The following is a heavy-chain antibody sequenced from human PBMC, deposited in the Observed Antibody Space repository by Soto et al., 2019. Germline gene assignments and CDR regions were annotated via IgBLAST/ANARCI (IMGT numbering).Heavy chain of an antibody. V-gene: IGHV3-33*01. CDR2: IWYDGSNK. CDR1: GFTFSSYG. D-gene: IGHD3-22*01. J-gene: IGHJ4*02. CDR3: AREVGSDSSGYYHDFDY. Sequence: GGSLRLSCAASGFTFSSYGMHWVRQAPGKGLEWVAVIWYDGSNKYYADSVKGRFTISRDNSKNTLYLQMNSLRAEDTAVYYCAREVGSDSSGYYHDFDYWGQGTLVTVSS.